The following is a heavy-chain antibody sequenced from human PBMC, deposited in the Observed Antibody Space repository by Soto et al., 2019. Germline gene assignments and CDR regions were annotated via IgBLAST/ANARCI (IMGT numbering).Heavy chain of an antibody. CDR3: AKGGCRGECHDFDS. D-gene: IGHD2-2*01. J-gene: IGHJ4*02. Sequence: LRLYCAASGFTFTSYAMSWARQVPGKGLEWVSAIFGSGARTYYADSVKGRFTISSDNSKSTVYLKMNSLRADDTAVYYCAKGGCRGECHDFDSWGQGTLVTVSS. V-gene: IGHV3-23*01. CDR1: GFTFTSYA. CDR2: IFGSGART.